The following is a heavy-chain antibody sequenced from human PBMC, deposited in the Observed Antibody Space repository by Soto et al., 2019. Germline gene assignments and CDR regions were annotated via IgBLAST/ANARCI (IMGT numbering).Heavy chain of an antibody. Sequence: QVQLQESGPGLVKPSETLSLTCTVSGGSISSYYWSWIRQPPGKRLEWIGHISSSGSTSYNPSLKSRVSISMDTSKNQFSLNLRSVTAADSAVYYCARRIQLDYWGQGTLVTVSS. V-gene: IGHV4-59*01. CDR1: GGSISSYY. D-gene: IGHD2-15*01. CDR3: ARRIQLDY. J-gene: IGHJ4*02. CDR2: ISSSGST.